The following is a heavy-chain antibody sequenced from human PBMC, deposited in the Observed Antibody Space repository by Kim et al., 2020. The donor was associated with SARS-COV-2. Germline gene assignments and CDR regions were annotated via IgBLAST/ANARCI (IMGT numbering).Heavy chain of an antibody. J-gene: IGHJ5*02. D-gene: IGHD3-10*01. CDR3: AKDMGQYYYGSGREFDP. V-gene: IGHV3-9*01. Sequence: VKGRFTLSRDNAKNALYLQMNSLRAEDTALYYCAKDMGQYYYGSGREFDPWGQGTLVTVSS.